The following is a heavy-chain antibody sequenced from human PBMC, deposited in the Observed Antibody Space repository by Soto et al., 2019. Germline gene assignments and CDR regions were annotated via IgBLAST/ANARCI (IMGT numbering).Heavy chain of an antibody. D-gene: IGHD3-3*01. J-gene: IGHJ6*02. CDR3: ARAPKFYYDFWSGDYYYYGMDV. Sequence: GASVKVSSKASGYTFTSYGISWVRQAPGQGLEWMGWISAYNGNTNYAQKLQGRVTMTTDTSTSTAYMELRSLRSDDTAVYYCARAPKFYYDFWSGDYYYYGMDVWGQGTTVTVSS. CDR2: ISAYNGNT. CDR1: GYTFTSYG. V-gene: IGHV1-18*01.